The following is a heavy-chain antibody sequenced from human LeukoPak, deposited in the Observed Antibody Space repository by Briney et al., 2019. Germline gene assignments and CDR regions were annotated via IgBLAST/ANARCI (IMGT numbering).Heavy chain of an antibody. CDR3: ARHARGYCSSTSCYAFVYYYYMDV. J-gene: IGHJ6*03. D-gene: IGHD2-2*01. CDR2: IYYSGST. V-gene: IGHV4-39*01. CDR1: GGSISSSSYY. Sequence: SETLSLTCTVSGGSISSSSYYWGWIRQPPGKGLEWIESIYYSGSTYYNPSLKGRVTISVDTSKNQFSLKLSSVTAADTAVYYCARHARGYCSSTSCYAFVYYYYMDVWGKGTTVTVSS.